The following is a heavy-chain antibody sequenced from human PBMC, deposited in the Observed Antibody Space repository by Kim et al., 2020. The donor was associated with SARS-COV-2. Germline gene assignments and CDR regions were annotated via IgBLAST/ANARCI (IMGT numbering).Heavy chain of an antibody. J-gene: IGHJ6*02. D-gene: IGHD1-1*01. CDR1: GYTFTSYY. CDR2: INPSGGST. V-gene: IGHV1-46*01. CDR3: ARERRRYYGRDV. Sequence: ASVKVSCKASGYTFTSYYMHWVRQAPGQGLEWMGVINPSGGSTSYAQKFQGRVTMTRDTSTSTVYMELSSLRSEDTAVYYCARERRRYYGRDVWGQGTTVTVSS.